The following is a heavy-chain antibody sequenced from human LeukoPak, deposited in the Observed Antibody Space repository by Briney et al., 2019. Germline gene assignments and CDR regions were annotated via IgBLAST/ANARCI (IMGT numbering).Heavy chain of an antibody. CDR2: ISYDGSNK. V-gene: IGHV3-30-3*01. CDR3: ARDDCSGGSCYLVRGMDV. Sequence: PGRSLRLSCAASGFTFSSYAMHWVRQAPGKGLEWVAVISYDGSNKYYADSVKGRFTISRGNSKNTLYLQMNSLRAEDTAVYYCARDDCSGGSCYLVRGMDVWGQGTTVTVSS. D-gene: IGHD2-15*01. CDR1: GFTFSSYA. J-gene: IGHJ6*02.